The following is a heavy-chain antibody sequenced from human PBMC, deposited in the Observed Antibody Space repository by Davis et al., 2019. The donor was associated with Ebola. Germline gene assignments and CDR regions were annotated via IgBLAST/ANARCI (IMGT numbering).Heavy chain of an antibody. CDR3: AREAVVVVAATPAGYYYGMDV. CDR2: INPSGGST. V-gene: IGHV1-46*01. J-gene: IGHJ6*04. Sequence: AASVKVSCKASGYTFTSYYMHWVRQAPGQGLEWMGIINPSGGSTSYAQKFQGRVTMTRDTSTGTVYMELSSLRSEDTAVYYCAREAVVVVAATPAGYYYGMDVWGKGTTVTVSS. CDR1: GYTFTSYY. D-gene: IGHD2-15*01.